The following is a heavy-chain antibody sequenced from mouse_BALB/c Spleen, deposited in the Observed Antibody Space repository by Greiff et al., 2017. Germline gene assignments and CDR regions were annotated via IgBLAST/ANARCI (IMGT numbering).Heavy chain of an antibody. D-gene: IGHD2-14*01. J-gene: IGHJ2*01. CDR2: IDPANGNT. CDR3: ARSRYRYDGDY. Sequence: VQLKQSGAELVKPGASVKLSCTASGFNIKDTYMHWVKQRPEQGLEWIGRIDPANGNTKYDPKFQGKATITADTSSNTAYLQLSSLTSEDTAVYYCARSRYRYDGDYWGQGTTLTVSS. V-gene: IGHV14-3*02. CDR1: GFNIKDTY.